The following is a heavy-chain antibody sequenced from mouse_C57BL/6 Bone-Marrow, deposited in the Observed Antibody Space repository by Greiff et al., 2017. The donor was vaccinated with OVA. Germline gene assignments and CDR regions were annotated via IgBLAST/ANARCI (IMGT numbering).Heavy chain of an antibody. CDR1: GYTFTDYN. CDR2: INPNNGGT. J-gene: IGHJ4*01. Sequence: EVQLQQSGPDLVKPGASVKIPCKASGYTFTDYNMDWVQQSHGKSLEWIGDINPNNGGTIYTQKIKGKATLTVDKSSSTVYMVLRSLTSEDTAVYYCARAGIYSDHGNAMDYWGQGTSVTVSS. CDR3: ARAGIYSDHGNAMDY. D-gene: IGHD2-13*01. V-gene: IGHV1-18*01.